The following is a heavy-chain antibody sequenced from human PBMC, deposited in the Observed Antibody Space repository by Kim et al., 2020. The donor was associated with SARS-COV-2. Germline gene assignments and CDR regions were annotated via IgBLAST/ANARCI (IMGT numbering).Heavy chain of an antibody. CDR3: ARGDISDRRTLGDN. Sequence: GGSLRLSCAASGFTFSSCAIHWVRQAPGKGLVCVSGIYNDGSSKNYADSVKGRFTISRDNAKNTLYLQMNSLRGEDTAVYYCARGDISDRRTLGDN. V-gene: IGHV3-74*01. CDR1: GFTFSSCA. CDR2: IYNDGSSK. D-gene: IGHD2-15*01. J-gene: IGHJ5*01.